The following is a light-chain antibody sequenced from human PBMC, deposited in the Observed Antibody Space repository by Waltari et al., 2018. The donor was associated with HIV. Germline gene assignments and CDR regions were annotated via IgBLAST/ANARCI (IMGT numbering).Light chain of an antibody. Sequence: QSALTPPASVSGSPGQSITISCTGATSDIGIYALVSWYQKYPDKAPQLIMYGVNTRPSVISNRFSGSKSGNTASLTISALQGDDEADYYCSSYTDSDSLLFGGGTKLTVL. V-gene: IGLV2-14*01. J-gene: IGLJ2*01. CDR3: SSYTDSDSLL. CDR2: GVN. CDR1: TSDIGIYAL.